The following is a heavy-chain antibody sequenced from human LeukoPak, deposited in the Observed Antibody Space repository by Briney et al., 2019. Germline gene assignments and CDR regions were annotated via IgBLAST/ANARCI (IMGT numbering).Heavy chain of an antibody. CDR2: IYYSGST. CDR1: GGSISTTSNY. D-gene: IGHD5-18*01. Sequence: PSETLSLTCTVSGGSISTTSNYWGWIRQPPRKGLEWIGTIYYSGSTYYNPSLKSRVTTSVDTSKNQFSLKLSSVTAADTAVFYCARRRGDGYSYGVRDAFDMWGQGTMVTVSS. J-gene: IGHJ3*02. V-gene: IGHV4-39*01. CDR3: ARRRGDGYSYGVRDAFDM.